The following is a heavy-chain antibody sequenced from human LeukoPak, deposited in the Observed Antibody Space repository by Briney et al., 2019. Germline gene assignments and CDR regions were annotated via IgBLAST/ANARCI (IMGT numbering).Heavy chain of an antibody. CDR3: ARGAWATRLAS. Sequence: SSETLSLTCAVYGESLNSYYWSWVRQPPGEGLEWIGEIYESGTTKYNPSLKSRVAISMVPSKQQFSLRLSSVTAADTGVYYCARGAWATRLASWGLGSPVIVSS. J-gene: IGHJ4*02. V-gene: IGHV4-34*01. CDR1: GESLNSYY. CDR2: IYESGTT. D-gene: IGHD2-15*01.